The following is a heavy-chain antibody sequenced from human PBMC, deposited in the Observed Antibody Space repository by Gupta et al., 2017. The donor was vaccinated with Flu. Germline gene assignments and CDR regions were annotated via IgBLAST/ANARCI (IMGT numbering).Heavy chain of an antibody. CDR1: GFTFSSYW. V-gene: IGHV3-7*01. D-gene: IGHD6-19*01. CDR3: ARDGGGYSSGWPPTWVWADQNYFDY. Sequence: EVQLVESGGGLVQPGGSLRLSCAASGFTFSSYWMSWVRQAPGKGLEWVANIKQDGSEKYYVDSVKGRFTISRDNAKNSLYLQMNSLRAEDTAVYYCARDGGGYSSGWPPTWVWADQNYFDYWGQGTLVTVSS. CDR2: IKQDGSEK. J-gene: IGHJ4*02.